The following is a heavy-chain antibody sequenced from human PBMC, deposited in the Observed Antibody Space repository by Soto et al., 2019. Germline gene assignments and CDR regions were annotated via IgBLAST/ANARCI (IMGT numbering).Heavy chain of an antibody. J-gene: IGHJ4*02. CDR2: IYYSGST. CDR3: ARYVASADTAMVYYFEY. CDR1: GGSISSSSYY. Sequence: PSETLSLTCTVSGGSISSSSYYWGWIRQPPGKGLEWIGSIYYSGSTYYNPSLKSRVTISVDTSKNQFSLKLSSVTAADTAVFYCARYVASADTAMVYYFEYWGQGTLVNVSS. D-gene: IGHD5-18*01. V-gene: IGHV4-39*01.